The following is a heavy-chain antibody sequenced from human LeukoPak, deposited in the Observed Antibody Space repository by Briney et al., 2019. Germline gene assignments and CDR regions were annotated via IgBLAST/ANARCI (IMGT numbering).Heavy chain of an antibody. CDR1: GGTFSSYA. V-gene: IGHV1-69*05. CDR2: IIPIFGTA. CDR3: ARGNRDFWSGYPYYYYYMDV. J-gene: IGHJ6*03. Sequence: SVKVSCKASGGTFSSYAISWVRQAPGQGLEWMGEIIPIFGTANYAQKFQGRVTITTDESTSTAYMELSSLRSEDTAVYYCARGNRDFWSGYPYYYYYMDVWGKGTTVTVSS. D-gene: IGHD3-3*01.